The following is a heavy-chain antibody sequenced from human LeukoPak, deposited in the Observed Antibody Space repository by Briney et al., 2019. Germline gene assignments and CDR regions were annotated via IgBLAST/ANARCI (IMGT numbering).Heavy chain of an antibody. Sequence: AGGSLRLSCAASGFTFSSYGMSWVRQAPGKGLEWVSAISGSGGSTYYADSVKGRFTISRDNSKNTLYLQMNSLRAEDTAVYYCAKDEGFNNYYYYYMDVWGKGTTVTISS. CDR1: GFTFSSYG. D-gene: IGHD3-10*01. CDR2: ISGSGGST. V-gene: IGHV3-23*01. CDR3: AKDEGFNNYYYYYMDV. J-gene: IGHJ6*03.